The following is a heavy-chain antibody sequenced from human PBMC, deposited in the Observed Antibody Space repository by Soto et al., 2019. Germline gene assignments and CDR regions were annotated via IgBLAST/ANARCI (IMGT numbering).Heavy chain of an antibody. CDR2: IYNGGST. D-gene: IGHD4-17*01. J-gene: IGHJ4*02. Sequence: EVQLVESGGGLVQPGGSLRLSCAASGFTVSSIYMTWVRQAPGKGLEWVSTIYNGGSTYYADAVKGRFTISRHSSKNTLELQMNSLEAEDTAIYYCARSLKYGETNHRDYWGQGTLVTVSS. CDR3: ARSLKYGETNHRDY. CDR1: GFTVSSIY. V-gene: IGHV3-53*04.